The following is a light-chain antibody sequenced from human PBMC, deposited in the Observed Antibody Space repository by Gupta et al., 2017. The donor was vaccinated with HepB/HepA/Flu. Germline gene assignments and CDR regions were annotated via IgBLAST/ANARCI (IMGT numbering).Light chain of an antibody. CDR1: QCISSH. V-gene: IGKV1-39*01. J-gene: IGKJ2*01. CDR3: RQSFNTPRT. CDR2: AAS. Sequence: MQMTQSPSSLSASVGDRVTITCPASQCISSHLNWYQQKPGMAPKLLIYAASSLLSGVPSRFSGSGSGTDFTLTVSSLQPEDFATYYCRQSFNTPRTFGQGTKVEIK.